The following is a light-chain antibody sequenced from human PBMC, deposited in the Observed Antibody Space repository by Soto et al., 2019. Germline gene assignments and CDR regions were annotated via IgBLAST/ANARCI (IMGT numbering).Light chain of an antibody. Sequence: IVLTQSPATLSLSPGERATLSCRASQSVSSFLAWYQQKPGQPPRLLIYGSSKRATGIPDRFSGSGSGTDFTLTISSLQFEDFAVYYCQQYNNWPRTFGQGTKVDIK. J-gene: IGKJ1*01. CDR3: QQYNNWPRT. CDR2: GSS. CDR1: QSVSSF. V-gene: IGKV3-11*01.